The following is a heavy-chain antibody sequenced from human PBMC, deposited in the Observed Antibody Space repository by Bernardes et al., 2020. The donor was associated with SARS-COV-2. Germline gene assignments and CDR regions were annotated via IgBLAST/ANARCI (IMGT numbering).Heavy chain of an antibody. D-gene: IGHD6-13*01. CDR3: AKDYSSTWYGANY. CDR1: GFTFSSYG. Sequence: GGSLRLSCAASGFTFSSYGMNWVRHAPGKGLEWVAVISYDGSNDYYADSVKGRFTISRDNSKNTLYLQMNSLRVEDTAVYYCAKDYSSTWYGANYWGQGTLVTGSP. V-gene: IGHV3-30*18. J-gene: IGHJ4*02. CDR2: ISYDGSND.